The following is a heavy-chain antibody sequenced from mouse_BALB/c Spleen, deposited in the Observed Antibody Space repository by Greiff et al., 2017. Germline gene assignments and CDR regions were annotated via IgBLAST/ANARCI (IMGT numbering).Heavy chain of an antibody. CDR3: ARDRPIYYEAY. J-gene: IGHJ3*01. CDR2: ILPGSGST. Sequence: QVQLQQSGAELMKPGASVKISCKATGYTFSSYWIEWVKQRPGHGLEWIGEILPGSGSTNYNEKFKGKATFTADTSSNTAYMQLSSLTSEDSAVYYCARDRPIYYEAYWGQGTLVTVSA. CDR1: GYTFSSYW. V-gene: IGHV1-9*01. D-gene: IGHD2-4*01.